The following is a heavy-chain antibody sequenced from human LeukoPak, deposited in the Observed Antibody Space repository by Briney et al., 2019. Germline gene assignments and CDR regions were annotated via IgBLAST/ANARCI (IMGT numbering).Heavy chain of an antibody. D-gene: IGHD6-19*01. CDR1: GFTFSSYW. CDR3: ARGGLTTGWYYFDS. J-gene: IGHJ4*02. CDR2: IKQGGFET. V-gene: IGHV3-7*01. Sequence: GGSLRLSCTASGFTFSSYWMSWVRQAPGKGLEWVANIKQGGFETYYLDSVKGRFTISRDNTNNSLYLEMNSLRVEDTAVYYCARGGLTTGWYYFDSWGQGALVTVSS.